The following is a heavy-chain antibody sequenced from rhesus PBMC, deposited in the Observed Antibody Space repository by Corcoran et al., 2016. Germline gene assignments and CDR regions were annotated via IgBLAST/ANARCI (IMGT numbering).Heavy chain of an antibody. D-gene: IGHD5-12*01. CDR2: ITYSGST. J-gene: IGHJ4*01. V-gene: IGHV4-122*02. CDR3: AIHVDTATVH. Sequence: QVQLQESGPGLVKPSETLSLTCAVSGGSISSGYYSWGWIRQPPGKGLEWIGYITYSGSTSYNPALKSRVNISRDTSKNQFSLKLSSVTAADTAVYYCAIHVDTATVHWGQGVLVTVSS. CDR1: GGSISSGYYS.